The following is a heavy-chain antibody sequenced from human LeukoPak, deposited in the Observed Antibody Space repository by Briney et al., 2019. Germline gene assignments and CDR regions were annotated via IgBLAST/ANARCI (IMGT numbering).Heavy chain of an antibody. Sequence: ASVKVSCKASGYTFTSYDINWVRQATGQGLEWMGWMNPNSGNTGYAQKFQGRVTMTRNTSISTAYMELSSLRSEDTAVYYCARARDDIVVVVAAINYGMDVWGQGTTVTVSS. CDR1: GYTFTSYD. CDR3: ARARDDIVVVVAAINYGMDV. V-gene: IGHV1-8*01. D-gene: IGHD2-15*01. CDR2: MNPNSGNT. J-gene: IGHJ6*02.